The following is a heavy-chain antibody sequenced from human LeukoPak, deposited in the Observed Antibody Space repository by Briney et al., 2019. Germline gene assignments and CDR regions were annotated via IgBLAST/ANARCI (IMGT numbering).Heavy chain of an antibody. J-gene: IGHJ4*02. CDR1: GGSFSGYY. V-gene: IGHV4-34*01. D-gene: IGHD6-6*01. Sequence: PSETLSLTCAVYGGSFSGYYWSWIRQPTGKGLEWIGEINHSGSTNYNPSLKSRVTISVDTSKNQFSLKLSSVTAADTAVYYCARAHPSSSPDYWGQGTLVTVSS. CDR2: INHSGST. CDR3: ARAHPSSSPDY.